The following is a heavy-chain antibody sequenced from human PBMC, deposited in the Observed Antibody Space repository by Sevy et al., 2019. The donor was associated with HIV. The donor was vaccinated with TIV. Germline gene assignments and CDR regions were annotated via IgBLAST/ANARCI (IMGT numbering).Heavy chain of an antibody. CDR3: ARDWYASCGRPLAFDI. Sequence: GGSLRLSCAASGFTFSSYSMNWVRQAPGKGLEWVSSISSSSSYICYADSVKGRFTISRDNAKHSRYLQMNSLRAEDTAVYYCARDWYASCGRPLAFDIWGQGTMVTVSS. CDR1: GFTFSSYS. CDR2: ISSSSSYI. D-gene: IGHD3-22*01. V-gene: IGHV3-21*01. J-gene: IGHJ3*02.